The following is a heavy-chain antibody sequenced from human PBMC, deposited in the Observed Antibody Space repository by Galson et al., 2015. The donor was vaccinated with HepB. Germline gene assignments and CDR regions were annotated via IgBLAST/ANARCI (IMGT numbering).Heavy chain of an antibody. Sequence: LRLSCAASGFTFTGYAMNWVRQPPGRGLEWTSSISSGGSYIYYADSVKGRFTISRDNARNSLFLQLNSLRAEDTAVYYCTRGFPYYNNELNDYWGQGTLVTVSS. V-gene: IGHV3-21*01. CDR2: ISSGGSYI. CDR1: GFTFTGYA. J-gene: IGHJ4*02. CDR3: TRGFPYYNNELNDY. D-gene: IGHD3-22*01.